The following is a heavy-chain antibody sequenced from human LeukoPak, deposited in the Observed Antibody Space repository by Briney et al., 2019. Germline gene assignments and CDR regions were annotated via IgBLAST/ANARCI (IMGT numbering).Heavy chain of an antibody. CDR2: INDVSGDI. CDR3: ARDTYQPGRIDC. CDR1: EFTFSLYA. Sequence: GGSLRLPCAASEFTFSLYAMNWVRQAPGKGLEWVSYINDVSGDIHYADSVKGRFTISRDNAKNTLYLQMNSLRAEDTAVYYCARDTYQPGRIDCWGQGTLVIVSS. D-gene: IGHD2-2*01. V-gene: IGHV3-21*05. J-gene: IGHJ4*02.